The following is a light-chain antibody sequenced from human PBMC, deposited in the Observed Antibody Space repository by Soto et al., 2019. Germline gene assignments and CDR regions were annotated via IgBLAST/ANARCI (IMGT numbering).Light chain of an antibody. V-gene: IGKV1-27*01. CDR3: QWYKSAPPS. J-gene: IGKJ2*03. CDR1: QDISNY. CDR2: AAS. Sequence: DIQMTQSPSSLSASVGDRVTITCRASQDISNYLAWYQQKLGKVPKLLIYAASTLQSGVPSRFSGSGSGTDFTLTISGLQPEDVATYYCQWYKSAPPSFGQGTKLEIK.